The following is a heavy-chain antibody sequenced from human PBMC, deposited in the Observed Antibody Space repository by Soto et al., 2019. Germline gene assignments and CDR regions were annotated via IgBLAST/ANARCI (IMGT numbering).Heavy chain of an antibody. Sequence: QVQLQQWGAGLLKPSETLSLTCAVYGDSFSGYSWSWIRQSPGKGLVWIGDINHSERNNFIPSLQSRVTMSVATSKNQSSLSLSSVTAADTAMDYCGGGATRIQLWPFDFWGQGTLVTVSS. CDR1: GDSFSGYS. J-gene: IGHJ4*02. D-gene: IGHD2-21*01. CDR2: INHSERN. CDR3: GGGATRIQLWPFDF. V-gene: IGHV4-34*01.